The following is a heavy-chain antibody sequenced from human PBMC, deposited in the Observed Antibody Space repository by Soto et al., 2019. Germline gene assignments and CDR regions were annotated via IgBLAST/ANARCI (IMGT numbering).Heavy chain of an antibody. CDR1: GYTFTSYG. V-gene: IGHV1-18*04. J-gene: IGHJ6*02. CDR3: ARDYWREYSSSANYYYGMDV. CDR2: ISAYNGNT. D-gene: IGHD6-6*01. Sequence: ASVKVSCKASGYTFTSYGISWVLQAPGQGLEWMGWISAYNGNTNYAQKLQGRVTMTTDTSTSTAYMELRSLRSDDTAVYYCARDYWREYSSSANYYYGMDVWGQGTTVTVSS.